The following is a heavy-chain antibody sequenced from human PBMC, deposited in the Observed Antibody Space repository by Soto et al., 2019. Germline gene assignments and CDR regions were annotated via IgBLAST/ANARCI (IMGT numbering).Heavy chain of an antibody. Sequence: QVQLQQWGAGLLKPSETLSLTCVVSGGSLSDYFLSWIRQPPGMALEWIGEINHLGSINYNPSLKSRVTMSVDTSKNQFSLTLNSVTAANTATYYCARGGISHWAYFYYLDVWDRGTKVTVSS. CDR1: GGSLSDYF. J-gene: IGHJ6*03. V-gene: IGHV4-34*01. D-gene: IGHD2-21*01. CDR3: ARGGISHWAYFYYLDV. CDR2: INHLGSI.